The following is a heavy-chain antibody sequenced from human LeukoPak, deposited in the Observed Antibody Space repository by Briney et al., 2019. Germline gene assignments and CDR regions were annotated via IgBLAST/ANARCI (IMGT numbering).Heavy chain of an antibody. J-gene: IGHJ4*02. D-gene: IGHD2-2*01. Sequence: ASVKVSCKVSGYTLTELSMHWVRQAPGKGLEWMGGFDPEDGETIYAQKFQGRVTMTEGTSTDTAYMELSGLRSEDTAVYYCATTAGEFYCSSTSCRPFDYWGQGTLVTVSS. V-gene: IGHV1-24*01. CDR1: GYTLTELS. CDR3: ATTAGEFYCSSTSCRPFDY. CDR2: FDPEDGET.